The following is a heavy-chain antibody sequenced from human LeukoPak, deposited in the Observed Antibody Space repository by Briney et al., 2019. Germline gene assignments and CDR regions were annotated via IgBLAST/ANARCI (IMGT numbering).Heavy chain of an antibody. J-gene: IGHJ1*01. V-gene: IGHV1-69*04. Sequence: ASVKVSCKASGGTXSSYAISWVRQAPGQGLEWMGRIIPILGIANYAQKFQGRVTITADKSTSTAYMELSSLRSEDTAVYYCARPTIFGVVKRSEYFQHWGQGTLVAVSS. CDR1: GGTXSSYA. CDR2: IIPILGIA. CDR3: ARPTIFGVVKRSEYFQH. D-gene: IGHD3-3*01.